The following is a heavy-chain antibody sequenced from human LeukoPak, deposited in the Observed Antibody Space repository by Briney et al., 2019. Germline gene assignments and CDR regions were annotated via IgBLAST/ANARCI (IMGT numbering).Heavy chain of an antibody. CDR1: GYTFTSYD. J-gene: IGHJ4*02. Sequence: ASVKVSCKASGYTFTSYDINWVRQDTGQGLEWMAWMNPNSGNTGYAQKFQGRVTMTRNTSISTAYMELSSLRSEDTAVYYCARGQKRPLWFGELSSYFDYWGQGTLVTVSS. CDR2: MNPNSGNT. CDR3: ARGQKRPLWFGELSSYFDY. V-gene: IGHV1-8*01. D-gene: IGHD3-10*01.